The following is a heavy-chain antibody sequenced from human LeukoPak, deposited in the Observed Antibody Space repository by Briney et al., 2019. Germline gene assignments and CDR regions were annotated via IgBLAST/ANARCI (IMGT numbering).Heavy chain of an antibody. V-gene: IGHV1-24*01. Sequence: ASVKVSCKVSGYTLTELSMHWVRQAPGKGLEWMGGFDPEDGETIYAQKFQGRVTMTEDTSTDTAYVELSSLRSEDMAVYYCASPSIAVAGFDYWGQGTLVTVSS. CDR1: GYTLTELS. D-gene: IGHD6-19*01. CDR3: ASPSIAVAGFDY. J-gene: IGHJ4*02. CDR2: FDPEDGET.